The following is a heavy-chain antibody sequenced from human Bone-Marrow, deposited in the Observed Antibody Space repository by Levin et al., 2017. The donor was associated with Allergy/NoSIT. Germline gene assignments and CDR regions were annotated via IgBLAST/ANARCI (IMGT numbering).Heavy chain of an antibody. CDR1: GFTVSSNY. V-gene: IGHV3-53*01. CDR2: IYSGGST. CDR3: ARGAAVAGSGPLDY. D-gene: IGHD6-19*01. J-gene: IGHJ4*02. Sequence: GGSLRLSCAASGFTVSSNYMSWVRQAPGKGLEWVSVIYSGGSTYYADSVKGRFTISRDNSKNTLYLQMNSLRVEDSAVYYCARGAAVAGSGPLDYWGQGTLVTVSS.